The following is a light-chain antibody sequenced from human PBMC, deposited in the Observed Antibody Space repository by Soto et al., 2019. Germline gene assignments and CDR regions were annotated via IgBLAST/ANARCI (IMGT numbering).Light chain of an antibody. CDR2: EVS. Sequence: QSVLTQPASVSGSPGQSITISCTGTSSDVGSYNLVSWYQQHPGKAPKLMIYEVSKRPSGVSNRFSGSKSGNTASLTISGLQAEGEADYYCCSYAGSSTYVFGTGTQLTVL. V-gene: IGLV2-23*02. CDR3: CSYAGSSTYV. CDR1: SSDVGSYNL. J-gene: IGLJ1*01.